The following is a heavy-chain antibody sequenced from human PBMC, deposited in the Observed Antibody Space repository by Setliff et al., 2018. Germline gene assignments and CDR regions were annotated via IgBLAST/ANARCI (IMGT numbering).Heavy chain of an antibody. CDR3: ARGRNVASRLLDS. J-gene: IGHJ4*02. V-gene: IGHV4-34*01. D-gene: IGHD6-6*01. Sequence: SETLSLTCAASGGSISSGGYYWTWIRQSPAKGLEWIGEITHTGTTGSTKYNPSLKSRVTMSIDTSKNQFSLMVTSVTAADTAVYYCARGRNVASRLLDSWGQGTLVTVSS. CDR2: ITHTGTTGST. CDR1: GGSISSGGYY.